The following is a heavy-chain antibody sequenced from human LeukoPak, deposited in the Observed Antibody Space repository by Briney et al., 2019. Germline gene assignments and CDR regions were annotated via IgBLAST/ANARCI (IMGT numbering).Heavy chain of an antibody. V-gene: IGHV4-59*11. CDR3: ARRGASSRYFGY. J-gene: IGHJ4*02. Sequence: SETLSLTCTVSGGSISGHFWSWIRQPPGKGLEWTGFVSYSGDTNYSPSFNGRVTISLDTSKSQFSLNLNSVTAADTAVYFCARRGASSRYFGYWGQGALVTVSS. D-gene: IGHD1-26*01. CDR1: GGSISGHF. CDR2: VSYSGDT.